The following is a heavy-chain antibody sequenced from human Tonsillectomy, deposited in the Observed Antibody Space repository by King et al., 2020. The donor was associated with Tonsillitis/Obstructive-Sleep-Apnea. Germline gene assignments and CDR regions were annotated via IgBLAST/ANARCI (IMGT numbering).Heavy chain of an antibody. Sequence: VQLVESGGGVVQPGRSLRLSCAVSGFTFSNYAMHWVRQAPGKGLEWVAVISYDGSNKYYADSVKGRFTISRDNSKNTLYLQMNSLRAEDTAVYYCARDPDLLLGYCGNTNFSPYLHFDYWGQGTLVTVSS. CDR3: ARDPDLLLGYCGNTNFSPYLHFDY. D-gene: IGHD2-2*01. CDR2: ISYDGSNK. V-gene: IGHV3-30*04. J-gene: IGHJ4*02. CDR1: GFTFSNYA.